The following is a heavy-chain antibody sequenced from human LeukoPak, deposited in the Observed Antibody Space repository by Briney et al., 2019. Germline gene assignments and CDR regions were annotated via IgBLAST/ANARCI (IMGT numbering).Heavy chain of an antibody. CDR1: GNSISSGDNY. V-gene: IGHV4-61*02. Sequence: SQTLSLTCTVSGNSISSGDNYWSWIRQPAGKGLEWIGRIYTSGSTNYNPSLKSRATISVDTSKNQFSLKLSSVTAADTAVYYCARGYYGERAFEYWGQGTLVIVSS. CDR2: IYTSGST. D-gene: IGHD4-17*01. CDR3: ARGYYGERAFEY. J-gene: IGHJ4*02.